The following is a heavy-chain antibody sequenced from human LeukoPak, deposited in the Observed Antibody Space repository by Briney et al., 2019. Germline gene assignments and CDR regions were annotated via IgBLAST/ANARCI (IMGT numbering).Heavy chain of an antibody. V-gene: IGHV4-39*07. J-gene: IGHJ4*02. CDR1: GGSISSSSYY. CDR2: IYYSGST. Sequence: SETLSLTCTVSGGSISSSSYYWGWIRQPPGKGLEWIGSIYYSGSTYYNPSLKSRVTISVDTSKNQFSLKLSSVTAADTAVYYCASVASHSSFEEPYYFDYWGQGTLVTVSS. CDR3: ASVASHSSFEEPYYFDY. D-gene: IGHD3-3*02.